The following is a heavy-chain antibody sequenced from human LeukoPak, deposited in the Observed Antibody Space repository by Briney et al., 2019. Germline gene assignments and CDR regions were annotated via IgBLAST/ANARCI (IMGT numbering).Heavy chain of an antibody. CDR3: AELGITMIGGV. J-gene: IGHJ6*04. Sequence: GGSLRLSCAASGFILSNYWMGWVRRAPGKGLEWVSYISSSGSTIYYADSVKGRFTISRDNAKNSLYLQMNSLRAEDTAVYYCAELGITMIGGVWGKGTTVTISS. V-gene: IGHV3-48*03. CDR1: GFILSNYW. CDR2: ISSSGSTI. D-gene: IGHD3-10*02.